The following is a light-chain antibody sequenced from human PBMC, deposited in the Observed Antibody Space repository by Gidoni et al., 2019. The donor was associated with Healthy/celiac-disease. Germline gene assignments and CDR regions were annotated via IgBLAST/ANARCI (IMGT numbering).Light chain of an antibody. CDR2: SNN. CDR1: SSNIGSNT. Sequence: QSVLTKLPSASGTPGQRVNISCSGSSSNIGSNTVNWYQHLPGTAPKLLNYSNNQRPSGVPDRCSSSKSGTSASLAISGLQSEDEADYYCATWDDSLNGYVFRTGTKVTVL. V-gene: IGLV1-44*01. J-gene: IGLJ1*01. CDR3: ATWDDSLNGYV.